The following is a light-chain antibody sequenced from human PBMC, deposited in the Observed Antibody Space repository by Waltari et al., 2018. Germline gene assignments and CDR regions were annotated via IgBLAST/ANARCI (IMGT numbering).Light chain of an antibody. J-gene: IGKJ4*01. CDR2: RAS. CDR1: QSISVW. V-gene: IGKV1-5*03. CDR3: QQYDSYSTT. Sequence: DIQMTQSPSTLSASVGDRVTITCRDSQSISVWLAWYQQKPGRAPKLLIFRASSLESGVPSRFSGSGSGTEFTLTISSLQPDDFATYYCQQYDSYSTTFGGGTKVEIK.